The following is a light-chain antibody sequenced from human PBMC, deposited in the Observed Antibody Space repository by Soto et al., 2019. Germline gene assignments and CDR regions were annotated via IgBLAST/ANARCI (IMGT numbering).Light chain of an antibody. CDR2: DAS. CDR1: QSVSNY. Sequence: EIVLTQSPATLSLSPGERATLSCRASQSVSNYLAWYRQKPGQAPRLLIYDASNRATGIPARFSGSGSGTDFTLTISSLEPEDFAVYYCQQGSNWPPGSFGGGTKVEIK. V-gene: IGKV3-11*01. J-gene: IGKJ4*01. CDR3: QQGSNWPPGS.